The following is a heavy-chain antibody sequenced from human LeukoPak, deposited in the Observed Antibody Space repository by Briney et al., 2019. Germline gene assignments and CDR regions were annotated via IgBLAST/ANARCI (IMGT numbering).Heavy chain of an antibody. CDR1: GGSFSGYY. J-gene: IGHJ3*02. Sequence: PSETLSLTCAVYGGSFSGYYWSWIRQPPGKGLEWIGEINHSGSTNYNPSLKSRVTISVDTSKNQFSLKLSSVTAADTAVYYCARGVSHVAFDIWGQGTMVTASS. V-gene: IGHV4-34*01. CDR2: INHSGST. CDR3: ARGVSHVAFDI.